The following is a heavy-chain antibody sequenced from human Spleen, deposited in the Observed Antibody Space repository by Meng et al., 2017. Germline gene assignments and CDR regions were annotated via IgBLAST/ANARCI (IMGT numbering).Heavy chain of an antibody. J-gene: IGHJ4*02. CDR1: GGSFSGYY. D-gene: IGHD2-2*03. CDR3: ARFGYCSSTSCSDY. CDR2: INHSGST. V-gene: IGHV4-34*01. Sequence: VDLPQWGQGLLQLSETLSLTCAVYGGSFSGYYWNWIRQPPGKGLEWIGEINHSGSTNYNPSLKSRVTISVDTSKNQFSLKLSSVTAADTAVYYCARFGYCSSTSCSDYWGQGTLVTVSS.